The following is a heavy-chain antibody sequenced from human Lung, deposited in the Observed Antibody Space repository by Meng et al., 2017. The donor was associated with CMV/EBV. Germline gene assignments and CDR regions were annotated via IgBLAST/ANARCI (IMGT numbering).Heavy chain of an antibody. CDR1: GFNFDDYS. J-gene: IGHJ6*02. D-gene: IGHD3-16*01. CDR2: ISWNSGNV. CDR3: TRVGLAMAV. V-gene: IGHV3-9*01. Sequence: GGPLRLSCAASGFNFDDYSMHWVRQAPGKGLEWVSGISWNSGNVGYGDSVKGRFTISRDNGKNSLYLQMNSLRAEDTALYYCTRVGLAMAVWGQGTTVTVSS.